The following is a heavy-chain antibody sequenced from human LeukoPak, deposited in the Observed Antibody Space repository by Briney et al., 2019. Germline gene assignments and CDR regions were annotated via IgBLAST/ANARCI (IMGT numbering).Heavy chain of an antibody. J-gene: IGHJ2*01. CDR2: IYDSGSA. CDR3: ARGDSRRGAWYFDL. V-gene: IGHV4-30-2*01. Sequence: PSETLSLTCAVSGGSISNGGYSWSWIRQPPGKGLEWIGYIYDSGSAYYNPSLKSRVTISVDRSKNHFSLGLSSVTAADTAVYYCARGDSRRGAWYFDLWGRGTLVTVSS. CDR1: GGSISNGGYS. D-gene: IGHD6-13*01.